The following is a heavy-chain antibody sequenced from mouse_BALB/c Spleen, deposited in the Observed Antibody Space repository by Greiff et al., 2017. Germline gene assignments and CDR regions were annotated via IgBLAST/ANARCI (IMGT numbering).Heavy chain of an antibody. D-gene: IGHD2-3*01. CDR2: ISYSGST. J-gene: IGHJ4*01. CDR3: ARGYDGYYYYAMDY. V-gene: IGHV3-2*02. CDR1: GYSITSDYA. Sequence: EVHLVESGPGLVKPSQSLSLTCTVTGYSITSDYAWNWIRQFPGNKLEWMGYISYSGSTSYNPSLKSRISITRDTSKNQFFLQLNSVTTEDTATYYCARGYDGYYYYAMDYWGQGTSVTVSS.